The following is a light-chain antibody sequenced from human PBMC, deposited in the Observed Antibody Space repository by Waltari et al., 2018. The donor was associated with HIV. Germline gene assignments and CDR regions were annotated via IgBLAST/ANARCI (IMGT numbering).Light chain of an antibody. CDR2: DAS. CDR1: QSVSSH. CDR3: QQYGTSPLT. Sequence: EIVLTQSPATLSLSPGERATLSCRASQSVSSHLAWYQQKPGQAPRLLIVDASNRAPGIPARFSGSGSGTDFTLTISGLEPEDFAVYYCQQYGTSPLTFGGGTKVEIK. V-gene: IGKV3-11*01. J-gene: IGKJ4*01.